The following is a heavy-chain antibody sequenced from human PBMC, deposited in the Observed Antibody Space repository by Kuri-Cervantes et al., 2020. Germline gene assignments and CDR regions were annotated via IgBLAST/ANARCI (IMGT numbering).Heavy chain of an antibody. D-gene: IGHD2-15*01. J-gene: IGHJ3*02. CDR3: ARGNMVVVVTTTYDAFDI. CDR2: ISAYNGNT. Sequence: ASVKVSCKASGYTFNNYGISWVRQAPGQGLEWMGWISAYNGNTNFAQKFQGRVSMTTEASTSTAYMELRSLRSDDTAVYYCARGNMVVVVTTTYDAFDIWGPGTMVTVSS. CDR1: GYTFNNYG. V-gene: IGHV1-18*01.